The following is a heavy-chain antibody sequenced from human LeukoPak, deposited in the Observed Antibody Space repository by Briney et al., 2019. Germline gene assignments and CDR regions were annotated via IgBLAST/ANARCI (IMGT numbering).Heavy chain of an antibody. CDR1: GFTFRSYA. D-gene: IGHD6-19*01. CDR3: AGVAGTDPDAFDI. Sequence: GVSLRLSCAASGFTFRSYAMSWVRQARGKGLEWVSATSGSGGSTYYADSVKGRFTISRDNAKNSLYLQMNSLRAEDTAVYYCAGVAGTDPDAFDIWGQGTMVTVSS. CDR2: TSGSGGST. J-gene: IGHJ3*02. V-gene: IGHV3-23*01.